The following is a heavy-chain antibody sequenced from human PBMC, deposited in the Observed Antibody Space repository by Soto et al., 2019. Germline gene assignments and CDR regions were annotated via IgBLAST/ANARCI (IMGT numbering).Heavy chain of an antibody. J-gene: IGHJ6*02. D-gene: IGHD6-6*01. CDR2: ISGNSGSL. CDR1: GFIFDDYA. Sequence: EVQLVESGGGLVQPGRSLRLSCAASGFIFDDYAMHWVRQAPGKGLEWVSVISGNSGSLGYADSVKGRFTISRDNAKNSLYLQMNSLRAEDTALYYCAKDRYSSSAYYYYGRDAWGQGTTVTVSS. V-gene: IGHV3-9*01. CDR3: AKDRYSSSAYYYYGRDA.